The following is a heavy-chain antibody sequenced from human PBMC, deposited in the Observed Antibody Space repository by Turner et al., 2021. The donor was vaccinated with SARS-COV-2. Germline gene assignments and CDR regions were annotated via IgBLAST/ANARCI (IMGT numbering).Heavy chain of an antibody. V-gene: IGHV4-31*03. D-gene: IGHD3-9*01. CDR3: ARVLNTIFPDFDY. Sequence: QVQLQESGTGLVKPSQTLFLTCTVPGGSISSGGYYWSWIRQHPGKGLEWIGYIYYSGSTYYNPSLKSRVTISVDTSKNQFSLKLSSVTAADTAVYYCARVLNTIFPDFDYWGQGTLVTVSS. CDR1: GGSISSGGYY. CDR2: IYYSGST. J-gene: IGHJ4*02.